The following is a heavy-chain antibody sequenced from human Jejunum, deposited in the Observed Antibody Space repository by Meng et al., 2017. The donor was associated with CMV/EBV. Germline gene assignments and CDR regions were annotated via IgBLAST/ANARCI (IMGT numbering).Heavy chain of an antibody. D-gene: IGHD1-1*01. J-gene: IGHJ3*01. CDR2: IYNGVAGT. V-gene: IGHV3-23*03. CDR1: GFTFVRYA. CDR3: AKRKYDDAAFDF. Sequence: SGFTFVRYAMSWVRQAPGKGLEWVSVIYNGVAGTYYADSVKGRFTISRDNSKNTVYLQMNSLRAEDTAVYYCAKRKYDDAAFDFWGQGTMVTVSS.